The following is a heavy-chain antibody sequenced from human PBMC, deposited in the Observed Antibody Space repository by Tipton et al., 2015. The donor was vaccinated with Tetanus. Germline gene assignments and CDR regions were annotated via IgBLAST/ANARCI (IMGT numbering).Heavy chain of an antibody. CDR3: VRDRGLTTSGGIGMDV. V-gene: IGHV4-59*01. Sequence: TLSLTCAVYGGSFSGYYWSWIRQPPGKGLEWIGYIYYTGNTNYNPSLKSRVTISVDTSKSQFSLKLTSVTAADTAVYYCVRDRGLTTSGGIGMDVWGQGTTVTVSS. CDR2: IYYTGNT. D-gene: IGHD4-17*01. CDR1: GGSFSGYY. J-gene: IGHJ6*02.